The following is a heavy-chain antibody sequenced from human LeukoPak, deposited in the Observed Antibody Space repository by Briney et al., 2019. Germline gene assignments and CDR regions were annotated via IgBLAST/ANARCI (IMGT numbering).Heavy chain of an antibody. V-gene: IGHV4-59*01. J-gene: IGHJ4*02. Sequence: SETLSLTCTVSGGSISPYYWSWIRQPPGKGLEWIGYIYYSGSTNYNPSLKSRVTISVDTSKNQFSLKLGSVTAADTAVYYCAREEALGSGSFDYWGQGTLVTVSS. D-gene: IGHD1-26*01. CDR2: IYYSGST. CDR3: AREEALGSGSFDY. CDR1: GGSISPYY.